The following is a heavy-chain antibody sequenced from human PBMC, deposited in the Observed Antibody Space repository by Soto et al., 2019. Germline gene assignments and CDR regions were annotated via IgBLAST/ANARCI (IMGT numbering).Heavy chain of an antibody. J-gene: IGHJ3*02. CDR3: AREGYDYIWGSYRADAFDI. CDR2: IWYDGSNI. V-gene: IGHV3-33*01. Sequence: QVQLVESGGGVVQPGRSLRLSCAASGFTFSSYGMHWVRQAPGKGLEWVAVIWYDGSNIYYADSVKGRFTISRDNSKNTLYLQMNSLRAEDTAVYYCAREGYDYIWGSYRADAFDIWGQGTMVTVSS. CDR1: GFTFSSYG. D-gene: IGHD3-16*02.